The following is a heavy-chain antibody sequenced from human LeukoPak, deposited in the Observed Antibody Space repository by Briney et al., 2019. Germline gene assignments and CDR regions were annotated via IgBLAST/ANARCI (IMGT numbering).Heavy chain of an antibody. V-gene: IGHV1/OR15-1*04. CDR2: INPNSGGT. CDR1: GYIFTDYY. CDR3: ARGYGSRASRGAFDI. D-gene: IGHD4-17*01. Sequence: GASVKVSCKASGYIFTDYYMHWVRQAPGQELGWMGRINPNSGGTNYAQKFQGRVTMTRNTSISTAYMELSSLRSEDTAVYYCARGYGSRASRGAFDIWGQGTMVTVSS. J-gene: IGHJ3*02.